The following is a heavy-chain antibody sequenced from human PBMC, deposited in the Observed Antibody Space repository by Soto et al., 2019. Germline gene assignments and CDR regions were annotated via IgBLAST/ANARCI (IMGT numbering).Heavy chain of an antibody. CDR1: GGSISSCDYY. CDR2: IYYSGST. V-gene: IGHV4-30-4*01. J-gene: IGHJ6*02. D-gene: IGHD1-26*01. CDR3: ARVTVGAVSSNYYYGMDV. Sequence: PSETLSLTCTVSGGSISSCDYYWSWIRQPPGKGLEWIGYIYYSGSTYYNPSLKSRVTISVDTSKNQFSPKLSSVTAADTAVYYCARVTVGAVSSNYYYGMDVWGQGTTVTVSS.